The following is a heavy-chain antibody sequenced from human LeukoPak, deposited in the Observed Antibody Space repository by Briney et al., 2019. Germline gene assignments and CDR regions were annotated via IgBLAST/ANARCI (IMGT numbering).Heavy chain of an antibody. CDR3: ARRRYSGSSQHFDY. D-gene: IGHD1-26*01. CDR2: IDQGGSEK. J-gene: IGHJ4*02. CDR1: GFTFSSYW. Sequence: GGSLRLSCTASGFTFSSYWMSWVRQAPGKGLEWVANIDQGGSEKYYVDSVKGRFTISRDNAKNSLYLQMNSLRAEDTAVYYCARRRYSGSSQHFDYWGQGTLVTVSS. V-gene: IGHV3-7*01.